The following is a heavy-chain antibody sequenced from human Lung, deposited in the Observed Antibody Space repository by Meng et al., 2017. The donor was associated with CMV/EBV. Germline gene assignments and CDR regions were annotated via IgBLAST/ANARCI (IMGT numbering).Heavy chain of an antibody. J-gene: IGHJ4*02. CDR1: GGSFSGYA. D-gene: IGHD3-22*01. V-gene: IGHV4-34*01. CDR3: AGGSTSVTRIVVVVTAASLAYDS. Sequence: SXTXSLXCAAYGGSFSGYAWTWIRQSPGKGREGIGEINHRGSTNYNPSLKSRLTISLETSKNQFSLKLKSVTAADTAVYYCAGGSTSVTRIVVVVTAASLAYDSXGQGTLVTVSS. CDR2: INHRGST.